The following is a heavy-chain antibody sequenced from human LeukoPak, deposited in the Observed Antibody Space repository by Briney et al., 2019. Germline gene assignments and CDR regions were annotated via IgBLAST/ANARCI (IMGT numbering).Heavy chain of an antibody. Sequence: PSETLSLTCTVSGGSISSYYWSWIPQPPGKGLEWIGYIFFSGSTNYNPSLKSRVTISVDTSKNQFSLKLSSVTAADTAVYYCARVVGHDFWSGYYIGYNWFDPWGQGTLVTVSS. J-gene: IGHJ5*02. CDR2: IFFSGST. CDR3: ARVVGHDFWSGYYIGYNWFDP. V-gene: IGHV4-59*01. CDR1: GGSISSYY. D-gene: IGHD3-3*01.